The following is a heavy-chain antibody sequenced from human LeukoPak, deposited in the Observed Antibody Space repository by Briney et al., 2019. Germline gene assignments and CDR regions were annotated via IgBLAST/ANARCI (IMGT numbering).Heavy chain of an antibody. D-gene: IGHD3-22*01. J-gene: IGHJ3*02. CDR3: ARGPYSYDSSGAFDI. CDR1: GDSINSGDYY. Sequence: PSETLSLTCAVPGDSINSGDYYWSWIRQPAGKGLEWIGRISSSGSTNYNPSLKSRVTISVGTSKNQFSLKLSSVTAADTAVYFCARGPYSYDSSGAFDIWGQGTMVTVSS. V-gene: IGHV4-61*02. CDR2: ISSSGST.